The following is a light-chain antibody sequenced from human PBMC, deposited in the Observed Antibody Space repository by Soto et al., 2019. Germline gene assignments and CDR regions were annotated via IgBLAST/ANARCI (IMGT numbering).Light chain of an antibody. CDR2: LEGSGSY. CDR1: SGHSSYI. J-gene: IGLJ3*02. Sequence: QSVLTQSPSASASLGSSVKLTCTLSSGHSSYIIAWHQQQPGKAPRYLMKLEGSGSYNKGSGVPDRFSGSTSGADRYLTISTLQFEDEADYYCETWDSNTRVFGGGTKVTVL. V-gene: IGLV4-60*02. CDR3: ETWDSNTRV.